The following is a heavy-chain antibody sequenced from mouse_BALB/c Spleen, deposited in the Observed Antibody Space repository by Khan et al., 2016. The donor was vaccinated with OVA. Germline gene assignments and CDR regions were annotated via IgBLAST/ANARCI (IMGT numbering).Heavy chain of an antibody. V-gene: IGHV3-8*02. CDR1: GDSITSGY. J-gene: IGHJ3*01. CDR2: IIYTGYT. CDR3: ARSTYRYAFVY. Sequence: EVELVESGPSLLKPSQTLSLTCSVTGDSITSGYWNWIRKFPGNKLEYMGYIIYTGYTYYNPSLKSRISITRHTSKNQYYLQLSSVTDEDTATYYCARSTYRYAFVYWGQGTLVTVSA. D-gene: IGHD2-12*01.